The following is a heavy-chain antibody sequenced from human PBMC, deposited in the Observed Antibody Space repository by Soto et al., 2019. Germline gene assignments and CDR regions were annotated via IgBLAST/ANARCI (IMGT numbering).Heavy chain of an antibody. V-gene: IGHV3-7*01. J-gene: IGHJ6*03. D-gene: IGHD1-1*01. CDR3: ARVGWNQHDYYYYYMDV. Sequence: GGSLRLSCAASGFTFSSYWMSWVRQAPGKGLEWVANIKQDGSEKYYVDSVKGRFTISRDNAKNSLYLQMNSLRAEDTAVYYCARVGWNQHDYYYYYMDVWGKGTTVTVSS. CDR2: IKQDGSEK. CDR1: GFTFSSYW.